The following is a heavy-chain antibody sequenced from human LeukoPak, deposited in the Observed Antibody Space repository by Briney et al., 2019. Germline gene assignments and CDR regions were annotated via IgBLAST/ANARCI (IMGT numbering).Heavy chain of an antibody. CDR2: MYDSGST. CDR1: GDSITLFY. J-gene: IGHJ6*02. CDR3: ARDSSGWYGLDV. Sequence: SETLSLTCTVSGDSITLFYWSWIRQPAGEGLEWIGRMYDSGSTNYNPSLKGRDTMSADTSKNHFSLKLSSVTAADTAVYYCARDSSGWYGLDVWGQGTAVTVSS. D-gene: IGHD6-19*01. V-gene: IGHV4-4*07.